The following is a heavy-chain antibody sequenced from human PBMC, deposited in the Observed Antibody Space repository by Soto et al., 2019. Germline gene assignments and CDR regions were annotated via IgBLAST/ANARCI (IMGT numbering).Heavy chain of an antibody. CDR1: GFTFSSYG. CDR3: AKLSLYYYDSSGYHKPFDY. D-gene: IGHD3-22*01. CDR2: ISYDGSNK. V-gene: IGHV3-30*18. J-gene: IGHJ4*02. Sequence: QVQLVESGGGVVQPGRSLRLSCAASGFTFSSYGMHWVRQAPGKGLEWVAVISYDGSNKYYADSVKGRFTISRDNSKNTLYLKMNSLRVEDTAVYYCAKLSLYYYDSSGYHKPFDYWGQGTLVTVSS.